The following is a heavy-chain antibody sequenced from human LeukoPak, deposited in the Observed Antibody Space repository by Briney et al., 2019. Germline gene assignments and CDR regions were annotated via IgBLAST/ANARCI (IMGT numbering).Heavy chain of an antibody. J-gene: IGHJ5*02. CDR1: GGSFSGYY. CDR2: INHSGST. D-gene: IGHD3-10*01. V-gene: IGHV4-34*01. CDR3: ARGRGGAGRITMVRGVIKNWFDP. Sequence: SETLSLTCAVYGGSFSGYYWSWIRQPPGKGLEWIGEINHSGSTNYNPSLKSRVTISVDTSKNQFSLTLSSVTAADTAVYYCARGRGGAGRITMVRGVIKNWFDPWGQGTLVTVSS.